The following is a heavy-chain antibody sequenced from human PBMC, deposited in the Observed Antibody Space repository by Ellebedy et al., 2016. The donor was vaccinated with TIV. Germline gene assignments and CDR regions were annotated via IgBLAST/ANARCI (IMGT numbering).Heavy chain of an antibody. J-gene: IGHJ4*02. CDR1: GGSISSYY. CDR2: IYYSGST. D-gene: IGHD3-16*02. V-gene: IGHV4-59*08. CDR3: ARHPSGTFGGIIV. Sequence: SETLSLTCTVSGGSISSYYWSWIRQPPGKGLEWIGYIYYSGSTNYNPSLKSRVTIPVDTSKNQFPLKLSSVTAADTAVYYCARHPSGTFGGIIVWGQGTLVTVSS.